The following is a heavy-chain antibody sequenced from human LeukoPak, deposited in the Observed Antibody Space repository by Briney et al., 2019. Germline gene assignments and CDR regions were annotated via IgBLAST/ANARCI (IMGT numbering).Heavy chain of an antibody. CDR1: GFTFSSYG. Sequence: GGSLRLSCAASGFTFSSYGMHWVRQAPGKGLEWVAVIWYDGSNKYYADSVKGRFTISRDNSKNTLYLQMNSLRAEDTAVYYCARDRTTYDSSGYSDYWGQGTLVTVSS. V-gene: IGHV3-33*08. CDR3: ARDRTTYDSSGYSDY. D-gene: IGHD3-22*01. J-gene: IGHJ4*02. CDR2: IWYDGSNK.